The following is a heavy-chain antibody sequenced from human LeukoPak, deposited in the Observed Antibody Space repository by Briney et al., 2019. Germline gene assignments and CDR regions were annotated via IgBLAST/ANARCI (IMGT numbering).Heavy chain of an antibody. CDR1: GYTFSSYS. D-gene: IGHD3-3*01. V-gene: IGHV3-48*01. CDR3: ARDPPLRFLEWPPLNNWFDP. Sequence: GGSLRLSCAASGYTFSSYSMNWVRQAPGKGLEWVSYISSSSSTIYYADSVKGRFTISRDNAKNSLYLQMNSLRAEDTAVYYCARDPPLRFLEWPPLNNWFDPWGQGALVTVSS. CDR2: ISSSSSTI. J-gene: IGHJ5*02.